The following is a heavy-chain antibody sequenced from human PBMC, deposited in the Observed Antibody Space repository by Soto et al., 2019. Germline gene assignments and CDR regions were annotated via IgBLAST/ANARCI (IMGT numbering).Heavy chain of an antibody. CDR2: ISWNSGSI. CDR3: AKDSTYYYYYGMDV. Sequence: GGSLRLSCAASGFTFDDYAMHWVRQAPGKGLEWVSGISWNSGSIGYADSVKGRFTISRDNAKNSLYLQMNSLRAEDTALYYCAKDSTYYYYYGMDVWGQGTTGTVSS. J-gene: IGHJ6*02. V-gene: IGHV3-9*01. CDR1: GFTFDDYA.